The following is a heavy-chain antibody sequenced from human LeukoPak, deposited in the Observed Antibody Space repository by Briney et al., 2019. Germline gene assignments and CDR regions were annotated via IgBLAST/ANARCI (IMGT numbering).Heavy chain of an antibody. D-gene: IGHD3-9*01. CDR1: GYTFTRYD. CDR3: ARDRPYYDILTGYFYDI. CDR2: LNPKSGNT. V-gene: IGHV1-8*01. J-gene: IGHJ3*02. Sequence: ASVKVSCKASGYTFTRYDINWVRQATGQGLEWMGWLNPKSGNTGHAQKFQGRVTMTTDTSTSTAYMELRSLRSDDTAVYYCARDRPYYDILTGYFYDIWGQGTMVTVSS.